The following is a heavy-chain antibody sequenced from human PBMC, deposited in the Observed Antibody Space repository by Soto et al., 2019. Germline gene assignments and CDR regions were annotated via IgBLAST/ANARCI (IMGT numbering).Heavy chain of an antibody. D-gene: IGHD6-19*01. V-gene: IGHV5-10-1*01. CDR1: GYSFTSYW. J-gene: IGHJ6*02. CDR3: ASLGGGAGYISGWYVGYYYYYGMDV. Sequence: GEPMKISCKGSGYSFTSYWISWVRQMPGKGLEWMGRIDPSDSYTNYSPSFQGHVTISADKSISTAYLQWSSLEASDTAMYYCASLGGGAGYISGWYVGYYYYYGMDVWGQGTTVTVSS. CDR2: IDPSDSYT.